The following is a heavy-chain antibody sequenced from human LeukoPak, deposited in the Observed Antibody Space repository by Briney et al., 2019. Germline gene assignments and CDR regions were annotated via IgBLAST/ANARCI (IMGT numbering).Heavy chain of an antibody. D-gene: IGHD2-15*01. CDR2: INPSGGST. J-gene: IGHJ4*02. CDR1: GYTFTSYY. Sequence: ASVKVSCKASGYTFTSYYMHWVRQAPGQGLEWMGIINPSGGSTSYAQKFQGRVTMTRDMSTSTVYMELSSLRSEDTAVYYCARSVRMVVAAIGFDYWGQGTLVTVSS. CDR3: ARSVRMVVAAIGFDY. V-gene: IGHV1-46*01.